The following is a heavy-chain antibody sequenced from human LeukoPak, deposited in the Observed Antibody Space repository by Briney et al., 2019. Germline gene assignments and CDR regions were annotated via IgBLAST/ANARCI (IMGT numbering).Heavy chain of an antibody. CDR2: IRYDGSNK. J-gene: IGHJ4*02. D-gene: IGHD3-16*01. V-gene: IGHV3-30*02. CDR1: GFTFSSYG. Sequence: GGSLRLSCAASGFTFSSYGMHWVRQAPGKGLEWVAFIRYDGSNKYYADSVKGRFTISRDNSKNTLYLQMNSLRAEDTAVYYCAKVGGDPYSSTYWGQGTLVTVSS. CDR3: AKVGGDPYSSTY.